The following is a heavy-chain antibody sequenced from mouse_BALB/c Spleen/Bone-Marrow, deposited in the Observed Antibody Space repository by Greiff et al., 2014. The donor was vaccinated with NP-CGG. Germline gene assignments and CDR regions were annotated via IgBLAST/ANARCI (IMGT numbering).Heavy chain of an antibody. J-gene: IGHJ4*01. Sequence: EVQLQQSGPDLVKPSQSLSLTCTVTGYSITSYYSWHWIRQFPGYKLEWMGYIHYSGITVYNPSLKSRISITRDTSNNQFFLQLNSVTTEDTATYYCARFAGTPYTMDYWGQGTSVTVSS. CDR2: IHYSGIT. D-gene: IGHD4-1*01. CDR3: ARFAGTPYTMDY. V-gene: IGHV3-1*02. CDR1: GYSITSYYS.